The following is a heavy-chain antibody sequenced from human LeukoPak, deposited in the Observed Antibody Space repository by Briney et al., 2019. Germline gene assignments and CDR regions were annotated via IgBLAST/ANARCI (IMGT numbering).Heavy chain of an antibody. CDR3: AKGTGGYDY. V-gene: IGHV3-30*02. D-gene: IGHD5-12*01. J-gene: IGHJ4*02. CDR2: IRYDGSNK. Sequence: QAGGSLRLSCAASGLTFSSYGMHWVRQAPGKGLEWVAFIRYDGSNKYYADSVKGRFTISRDNSRNTLYLQMSRLKAEDTAVYYCAKGTGGYDYWGQGTLVTVSS. CDR1: GLTFSSYG.